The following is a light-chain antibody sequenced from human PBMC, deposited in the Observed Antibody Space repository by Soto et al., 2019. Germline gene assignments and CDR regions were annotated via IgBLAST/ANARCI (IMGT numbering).Light chain of an antibody. CDR1: QSVSSSY. CDR3: QQYIRWPLT. Sequence: EIVLTQSPGTLSLSPGERATLSCRASQSVSSSYLAWYQQKPGQAPSLLIYGASTRATGTPARFSGSVSGTEFTLTISSLQSEDFAVYYCQQYIRWPLTFGGGTKVEIK. V-gene: IGKV3-15*01. J-gene: IGKJ4*01. CDR2: GAS.